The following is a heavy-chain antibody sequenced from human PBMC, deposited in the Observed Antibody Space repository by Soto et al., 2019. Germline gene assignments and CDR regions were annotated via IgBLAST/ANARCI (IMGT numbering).Heavy chain of an antibody. CDR1: GFTFSSYA. D-gene: IGHD4-4*01. CDR3: AKVAVTINYYYYGMDV. V-gene: IGHV3-23*01. J-gene: IGHJ6*02. CDR2: ISGSGGST. Sequence: GGSLRLSCAASGFTFSSYAMSWVRPAPGKGLEWVSAISGSGGSTYYADSVKGRFTISRDNSKNTLYLQMNSLRAEDTAVYYCAKVAVTINYYYYGMDVWGQGTTVTVSS.